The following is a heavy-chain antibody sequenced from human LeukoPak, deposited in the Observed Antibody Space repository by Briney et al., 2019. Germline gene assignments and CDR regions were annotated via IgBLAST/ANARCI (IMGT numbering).Heavy chain of an antibody. J-gene: IGHJ5*02. D-gene: IGHD6-13*01. CDR1: GGSISSYY. CDR2: IYYSGST. V-gene: IGHV4-59*08. Sequence: PSETLSLTCTVSGGSISSYYWSWIRQPPGEGLEWIGYIYYSGSTNYNPSLKSRVTISVDTSKNQFSLKLSSVTAADTAVYYCATGRWGSSWYRGFDPWGQGTLVTVSS. CDR3: ATGRWGSSWYRGFDP.